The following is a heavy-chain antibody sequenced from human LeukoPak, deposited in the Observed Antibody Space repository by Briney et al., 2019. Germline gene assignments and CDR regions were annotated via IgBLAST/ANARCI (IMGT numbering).Heavy chain of an antibody. CDR1: GGSISSYY. V-gene: IGHV4-59*01. CDR3: ARAGVSGYCSGGSCHPNYFDY. J-gene: IGHJ4*02. D-gene: IGHD2-15*01. CDR2: IYYSGST. Sequence: SETLSLTCTVSGGSISSYYWSWIRQPPGKGLEWIGYIYYSGSTNYNPSLKSRVTISVDTSKNQFSLKLSSVIAADTAVYYCARAGVSGYCSGGSCHPNYFDYWGQGTLVTVSS.